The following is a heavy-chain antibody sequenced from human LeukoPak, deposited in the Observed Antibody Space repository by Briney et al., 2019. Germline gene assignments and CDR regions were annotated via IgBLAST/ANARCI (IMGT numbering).Heavy chain of an antibody. CDR1: GFTFSPYS. CDR3: ARSVEGAFDF. Sequence: GGSLRLSCAASGFTFSPYSMNWIRQAPGKGLEWVSYITGSSNRIHYADSVRGRFTISRDNATNSLHLQMNSLRDEDTAMYYCARSVEGAFDFWGQGTLVTVSS. J-gene: IGHJ4*02. V-gene: IGHV3-48*02. CDR2: ITGSSNRI. D-gene: IGHD6-19*01.